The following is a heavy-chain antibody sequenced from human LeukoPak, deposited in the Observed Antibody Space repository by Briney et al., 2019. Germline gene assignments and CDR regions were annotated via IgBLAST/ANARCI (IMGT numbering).Heavy chain of an antibody. J-gene: IGHJ4*02. V-gene: IGHV3-30*02. CDR2: IRYDGNNK. CDR1: GFTFSNYG. Sequence: PGGSLRLSCAASGFTFSNYGMHWVRQAPGKGLEWVAFIRYDGNNKYYADSVKGRFTISRDNSENTLYLQMNSLRAEDTAVYYCAKATGYLLWGQGTLVIVSS. D-gene: IGHD1-14*01. CDR3: AKATGYLL.